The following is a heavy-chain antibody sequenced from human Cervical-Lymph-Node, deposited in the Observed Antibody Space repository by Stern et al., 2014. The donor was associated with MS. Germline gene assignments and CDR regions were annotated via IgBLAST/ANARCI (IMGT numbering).Heavy chain of an antibody. Sequence: MQLVESGAAVKKPGSSVKVSCKSSGDTFSTHAISWVRQAPGQGLERLGRIIPILDTTDYAQKFQGRLTIDADESTNTAYMELSSLTPDDTAVYYCAREKSDCSGGSCFSSLDYWGQGTLVTVSS. CDR2: IIPILDTT. CDR1: GDTFSTHA. CDR3: AREKSDCSGGSCFSSLDY. D-gene: IGHD2-15*01. V-gene: IGHV1-69*11. J-gene: IGHJ4*02.